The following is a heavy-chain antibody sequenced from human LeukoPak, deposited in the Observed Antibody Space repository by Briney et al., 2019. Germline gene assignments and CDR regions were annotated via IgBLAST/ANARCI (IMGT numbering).Heavy chain of an antibody. V-gene: IGHV3-23*01. Sequence: GGSLRLSCAASGFTFSSYAMSWVRQAPGKGLEWVSAISGSGGSTYYADSVKGRFTISRDNSKNTLYLQMNSLRAEDTAVYYCAKLGNAYGSGSYYNYFDYWGQGTLVTVSS. CDR1: GFTFSSYA. CDR2: ISGSGGST. CDR3: AKLGNAYGSGSYYNYFDY. D-gene: IGHD3-10*01. J-gene: IGHJ4*02.